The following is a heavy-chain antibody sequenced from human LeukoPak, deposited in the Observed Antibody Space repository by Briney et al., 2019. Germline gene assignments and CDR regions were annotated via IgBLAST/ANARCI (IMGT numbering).Heavy chain of an antibody. CDR3: ARHPQY. Sequence: SGTLSLTCTVSGGSISSSVYYWGWIRQPPGKGLEWIGSIYYSGSTYYNPSLKSRVAISVDTSKNQFALKLTSVTAADTAVYYCARHPQYWGQGTLVTVSS. CDR1: GGSISSSVYY. V-gene: IGHV4-39*01. CDR2: IYYSGST. J-gene: IGHJ4*02.